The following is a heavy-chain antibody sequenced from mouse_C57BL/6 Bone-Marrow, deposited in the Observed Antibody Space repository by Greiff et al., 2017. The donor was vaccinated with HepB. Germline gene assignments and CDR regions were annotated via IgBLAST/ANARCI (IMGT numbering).Heavy chain of an antibody. J-gene: IGHJ2*01. Sequence: VQLQQSGAELVRPGASVKLSCTASGFNIKDDYMHWVKQRPEQGLEWIGWIDPENGDTEYASKFQGKATITADTSSNTSYLQLSNLTSEDTAVYYCTTLYGFDYWGQGTTLTVSS. V-gene: IGHV14-4*01. CDR1: GFNIKDDY. D-gene: IGHD1-1*01. CDR2: IDPENGDT. CDR3: TTLYGFDY.